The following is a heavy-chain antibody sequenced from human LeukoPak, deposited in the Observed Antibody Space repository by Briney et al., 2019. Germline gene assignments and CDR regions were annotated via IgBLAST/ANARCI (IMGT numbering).Heavy chain of an antibody. CDR1: GFTVSSNY. J-gene: IGHJ4*02. D-gene: IGHD6-6*01. V-gene: IGHV3-66*01. CDR2: IYSGGST. CDR3: ARDRSMSLDY. Sequence: GGSLRLSCAASGFTVSSNYMSWVRQAPGKGLEWVSVIYSGGSTYYADSVKGRFTISRDNSKNTLYLQMSSLRAEDTAVYYCARDRSMSLDYWGQGTLVTVSS.